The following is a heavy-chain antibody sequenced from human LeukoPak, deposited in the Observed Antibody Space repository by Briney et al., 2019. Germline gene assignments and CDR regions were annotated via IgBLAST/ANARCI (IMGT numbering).Heavy chain of an antibody. CDR2: IWYDGSNK. V-gene: IGHV3-33*08. Sequence: QPGGSLRLSCSASGFTFSTYWMSWVRQAPGKGLEWVAVIWYDGSNKYYADSVKGRFTISRDNSKNTLYLQMNSLRAEDTAVYYCARDRGDYDQIYYYYGMDVWGQGTTVTVSS. D-gene: IGHD4-17*01. CDR1: GFTFSTYW. CDR3: ARDRGDYDQIYYYYGMDV. J-gene: IGHJ6*02.